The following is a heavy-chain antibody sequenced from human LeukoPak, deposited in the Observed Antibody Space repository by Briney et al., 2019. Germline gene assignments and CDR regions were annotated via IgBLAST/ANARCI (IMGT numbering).Heavy chain of an antibody. CDR1: GYTLTELS. J-gene: IGHJ4*02. D-gene: IGHD2-15*01. Sequence: VASVKVSCKVSGYTLTELSMHWVRQAPGKGLEWMGGFDPEDDETIYAQKFQGRVTMTEDTSTDTAYMELSSLRSEDTAVYYCATERGYCSGGTCSYYFDYWGQGTLVTVSS. CDR3: ATERGYCSGGTCSYYFDY. CDR2: FDPEDDET. V-gene: IGHV1-24*01.